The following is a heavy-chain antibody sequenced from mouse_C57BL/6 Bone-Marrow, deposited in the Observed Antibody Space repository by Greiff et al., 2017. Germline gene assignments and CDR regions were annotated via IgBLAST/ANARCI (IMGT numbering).Heavy chain of an antibody. CDR3: AQERRQLTLGY. J-gene: IGHJ2*01. V-gene: IGHV1-85*01. CDR1: GYTFTSYD. Sequence: VKLQESGPELVKPGASVKLSCKASGYTFTSYDINWVKQRPGQGLEWIGWIYPRDGSTKYNEKFKGKATLTVDTSSSTAYMELHSLTSEDSAVYFCAQERRQLTLGYWGQGTTLTVSS. D-gene: IGHD3-2*02. CDR2: IYPRDGST.